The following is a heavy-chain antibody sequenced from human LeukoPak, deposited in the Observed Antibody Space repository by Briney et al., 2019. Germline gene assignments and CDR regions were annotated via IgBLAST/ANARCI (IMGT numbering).Heavy chain of an antibody. V-gene: IGHV1-18*01. CDR2: ISAYNGNT. Sequence: ASVKVSCKASGYTFTSYGISWVRQAPGQGLEWMGWISAYNGNTNYAQKLQGRVTMTTDTSTSAAYMELRSLRSDDTAVYYCARATPHLYCSGGSCYWFDPWGQGTLVTVSS. CDR1: GYTFTSYG. CDR3: ARATPHLYCSGGSCYWFDP. D-gene: IGHD2-15*01. J-gene: IGHJ5*02.